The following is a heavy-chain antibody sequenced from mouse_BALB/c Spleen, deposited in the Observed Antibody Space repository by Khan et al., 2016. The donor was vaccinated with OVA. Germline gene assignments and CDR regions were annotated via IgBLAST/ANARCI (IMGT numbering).Heavy chain of an antibody. D-gene: IGHD2-1*01. J-gene: IGHJ3*01. CDR1: GYTFTNYV. CDR2: INTYTGEP. V-gene: IGHV9-3-1*01. CDR3: ARSNGNYWFAY. Sequence: QIQLVQSGPELKKPGETVKISCKASGYTFTNYVMNWVKQAPGKGLKWMGWINTYTGEPTYADDFKGRFAFSLETSASTAYLQINNLKNEDTATYFCARSNGNYWFAYWGQGTLVTVSA.